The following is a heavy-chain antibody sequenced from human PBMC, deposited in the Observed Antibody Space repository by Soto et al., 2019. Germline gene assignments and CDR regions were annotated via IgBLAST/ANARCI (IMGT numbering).Heavy chain of an antibody. Sequence: PWGSLRLACASSRLSVSGCYMTWIRQSPGKGLEWVSLISPASTFTQYADSVKGRFTISRDNTKNSLFLQMSSLRAEDTAVYYCAREVGVATRPGSLHLANWGQGALVPVSS. V-gene: IGHV3-11*06. CDR2: ISPASTFT. CDR1: RLSVSGCY. D-gene: IGHD6-6*01. CDR3: AREVGVATRPGSLHLAN. J-gene: IGHJ4*02.